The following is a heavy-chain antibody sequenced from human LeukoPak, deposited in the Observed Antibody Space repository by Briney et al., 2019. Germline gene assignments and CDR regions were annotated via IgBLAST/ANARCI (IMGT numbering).Heavy chain of an antibody. CDR1: GYTFTSYA. J-gene: IGHJ5*02. CDR2: INTNTGNP. Sequence: GASVKVSCKASGYTFTSYAMNWVRQAPGQGLEWMGWINTNTGNPTYAQGFTGRFVFSLDTSVSTAYLRISSLKAEDTAVYYCARDKVGLRFLEWPIPKSRYNWFDPWGQGTLVTVSS. V-gene: IGHV7-4-1*02. CDR3: ARDKVGLRFLEWPIPKSRYNWFDP. D-gene: IGHD3-3*01.